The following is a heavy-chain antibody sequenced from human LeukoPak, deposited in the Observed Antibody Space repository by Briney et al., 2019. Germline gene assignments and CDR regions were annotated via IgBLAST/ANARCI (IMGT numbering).Heavy chain of an antibody. D-gene: IGHD3-3*01. J-gene: IGHJ4*02. CDR2: FDPEDGET. Sequence: ASXXVSCKVSGYTLTELSMHWVRQAPGKGLEWMGGFDPEDGETIYAQKFQGRVTMTEDTSTDTAYMELSSLRSEDTAVYYCATVNDFWSGFGFWGQGTLVTVSS. CDR1: GYTLTELS. V-gene: IGHV1-24*01. CDR3: ATVNDFWSGFGF.